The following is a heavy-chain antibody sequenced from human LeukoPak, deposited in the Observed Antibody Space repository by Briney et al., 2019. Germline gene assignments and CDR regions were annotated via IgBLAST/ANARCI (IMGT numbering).Heavy chain of an antibody. CDR2: IYPGDSDT. Sequence: GESLKISCKGSGYSFTSYWIGWVRQMPGKGLEWMGIIYPGDSDTRYSLSFQGQVTISADKSISTAYLQWSSLKASDTAMYYCARLPGYCSSTSCSYAYNWFDPWGQGTLVTVSS. CDR1: GYSFTSYW. V-gene: IGHV5-51*01. CDR3: ARLPGYCSSTSCSYAYNWFDP. D-gene: IGHD2-2*01. J-gene: IGHJ5*02.